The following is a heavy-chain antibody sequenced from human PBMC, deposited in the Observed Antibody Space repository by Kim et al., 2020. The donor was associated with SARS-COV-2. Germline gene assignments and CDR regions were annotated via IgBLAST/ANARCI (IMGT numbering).Heavy chain of an antibody. J-gene: IGHJ4*02. Sequence: GGSLRLSCEASGFSFTDHAMNWVRRAPGRGLEWFSGISGSGATTYYADSVKARFTISRDNSKNIVYLQMNGLRAEDTARYYCAKSDCGGDGCYLINYWGQGTLVTVSS. D-gene: IGHD2-21*01. CDR3: AKSDCGGDGCYLINY. V-gene: IGHV3-23*01. CDR1: GFSFTDHA. CDR2: ISGSGATT.